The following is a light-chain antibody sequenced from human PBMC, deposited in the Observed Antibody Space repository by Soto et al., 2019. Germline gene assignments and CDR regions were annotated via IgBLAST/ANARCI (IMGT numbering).Light chain of an antibody. Sequence: EIVLTQSPATLSVSPGERATLSCRASQSVNSDLAWFQQKPGQAPRLLIYGASTRATGIPARFSGSGSGTEFTLTISSLQSEDFAIYYSQQYNNWPLTFGGGTKVEIK. V-gene: IGKV3-15*01. CDR1: QSVNSD. CDR2: GAS. CDR3: QQYNNWPLT. J-gene: IGKJ4*01.